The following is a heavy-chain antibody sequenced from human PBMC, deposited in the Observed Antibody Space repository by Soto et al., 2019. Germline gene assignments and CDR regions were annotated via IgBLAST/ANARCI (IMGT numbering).Heavy chain of an antibody. CDR1: GGSISNYY. V-gene: IGHV4-59*01. J-gene: IGHJ6*02. D-gene: IGHD2-2*01. Sequence: SETLSLTCTVSGGSISNYYWSWIRQPPGKGLEWIGYVYSSGSTHYNPSLQSRVTISADTSKNQVSLKVNSVTAADTAVYYCARDIVVVPAHFYYGMDVWGQGTTVTVSS. CDR3: ARDIVVVPAHFYYGMDV. CDR2: VYSSGST.